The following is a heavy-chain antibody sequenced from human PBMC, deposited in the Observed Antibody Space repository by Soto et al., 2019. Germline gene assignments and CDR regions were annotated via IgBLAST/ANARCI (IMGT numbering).Heavy chain of an antibody. V-gene: IGHV3-33*01. CDR2: IWYDGSNK. J-gene: IGHJ6*02. D-gene: IGHD3-3*01. CDR1: GFTFSSYG. Sequence: LRLSCAASGFTFSSYGMHWVRQAPGKGLEWVAVIWYDGSNKYYADSVKGRFTISRDNSKNTLYLQMNSLRAEDTAVYYCARDGPYYDFWSGYYYYGMDVWGQGTTVTVSS. CDR3: ARDGPYYDFWSGYYYYGMDV.